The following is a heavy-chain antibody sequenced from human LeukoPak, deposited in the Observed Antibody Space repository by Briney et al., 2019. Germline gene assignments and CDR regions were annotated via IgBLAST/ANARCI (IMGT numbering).Heavy chain of an antibody. J-gene: IGHJ4*02. V-gene: IGHV3-9*01. D-gene: IGHD4-17*01. CDR2: ISWNGGSL. Sequence: GGSLRPSCAASGFIFDDYAMHWVRQAPGKGLEWVSGISWNGGSLGYADSVKGRFTISRDNAKNSLNLQMNSLRAEDTALYYCAKALYGDYFDYWGQGILVTVSS. CDR3: AKALYGDYFDY. CDR1: GFIFDDYA.